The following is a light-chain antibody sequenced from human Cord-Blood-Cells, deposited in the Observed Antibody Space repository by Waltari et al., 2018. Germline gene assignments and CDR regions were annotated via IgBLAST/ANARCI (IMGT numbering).Light chain of an antibody. CDR3: QQYVSSPYS. CDR2: GAS. J-gene: IGKJ2*03. V-gene: IGKV3-20*01. CDR1: QSVSSSY. Sequence: EIVLPQSPGTLSLSPGERATLSCRVSQSVSSSYLAWYQQKPGQFPMLLIYGASSRATGIPDRFSGSGSGTDFTLTISRLEAEDFAVYYCQQYVSSPYSFGQGTKLEIK.